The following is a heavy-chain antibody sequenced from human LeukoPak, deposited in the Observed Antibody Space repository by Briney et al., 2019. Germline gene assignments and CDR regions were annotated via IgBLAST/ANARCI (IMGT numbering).Heavy chain of an antibody. CDR3: AKADSSGWLTTLDY. V-gene: IGHV3-30*02. D-gene: IGHD6-19*01. CDR2: IRYDGSNK. CDR1: GFILSSYN. J-gene: IGHJ4*02. Sequence: GGSLRLSCAASGFILSSYNMNWVRQAPGKGLEWVAFIRYDGSNKYYADSVKGRFTISRDNSKNTLYLQMNSLRAEGTAVYYCAKADSSGWLTTLDYWGQGTLVTVSS.